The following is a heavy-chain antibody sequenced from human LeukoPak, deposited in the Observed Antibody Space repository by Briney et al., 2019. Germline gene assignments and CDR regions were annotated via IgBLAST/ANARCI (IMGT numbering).Heavy chain of an antibody. CDR2: ISGSGGST. CDR1: GFTFSSYA. D-gene: IGHD3-22*01. Sequence: GALRLSCAASGFTFSSYAMSWVRQAPGKGLEWVSAISGSGGSTYYADSVKGRFTISRDNSKNKLYLQINSLRAEDTAVYYCAKDQILTMIVVVQDAFDIWGQGTMVTVSS. CDR3: AKDQILTMIVVVQDAFDI. V-gene: IGHV3-23*01. J-gene: IGHJ3*02.